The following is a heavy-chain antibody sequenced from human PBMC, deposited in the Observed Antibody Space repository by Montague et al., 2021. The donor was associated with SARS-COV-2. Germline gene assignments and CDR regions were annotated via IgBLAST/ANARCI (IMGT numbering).Heavy chain of an antibody. CDR3: AKDGRSQCELSSSHFDH. J-gene: IGHJ4*02. D-gene: IGHD3-10*01. CDR1: GFIFSNYD. V-gene: IGHV3-30*18. CDR2: ISYDGSDK. Sequence: SLRLSCAASGFIFSNYDMYWVRQAPGKGLEWVARISYDGSDKYYADSVKGRFTISRDNPKNTLYVQMNSLRNEDTALYYCAKDGRSQCELSSSHFDHWGQGTLVTVSS.